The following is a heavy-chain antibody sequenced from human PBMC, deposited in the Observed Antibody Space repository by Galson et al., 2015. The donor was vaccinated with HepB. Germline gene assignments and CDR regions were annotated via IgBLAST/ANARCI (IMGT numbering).Heavy chain of an antibody. CDR2: IYSGGST. J-gene: IGHJ4*02. D-gene: IGHD1-26*01. Sequence: SLRLSCAASGFTVSNNSMSWVRQAPGKGLEWVSVIYSGGSTYYADSVKGRFTISRDNSKNTLYLQMNSLRAEDTAVYYCASNRYSGSSLDYWGQGTLVTVSS. CDR1: GFTVSNNS. CDR3: ASNRYSGSSLDY. V-gene: IGHV3-53*01.